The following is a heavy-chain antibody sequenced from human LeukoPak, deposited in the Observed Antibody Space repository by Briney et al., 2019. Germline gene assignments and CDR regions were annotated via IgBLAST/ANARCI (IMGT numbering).Heavy chain of an antibody. J-gene: IGHJ6*03. D-gene: IGHD2-8*01. CDR2: ISAYNGNT. Sequence: GASVTVSCKASGYTFTSYGISWVRQAPGQGLEWMGWISAYNGNTNYAQKLQGRVTMTTDTSTSTAYMELRSLRSDDTAVYYCARDTNGYYYYYMDVWGKGTTVTVSS. V-gene: IGHV1-18*01. CDR3: ARDTNGYYYYYMDV. CDR1: GYTFTSYG.